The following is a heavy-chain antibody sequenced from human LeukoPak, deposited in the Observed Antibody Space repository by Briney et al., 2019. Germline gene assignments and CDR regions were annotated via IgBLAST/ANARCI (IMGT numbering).Heavy chain of an antibody. D-gene: IGHD6-6*01. J-gene: IGHJ4*02. CDR1: GFTFSSYA. CDR3: AKAHSSSQGSDY. CDR2: ISGRGGST. V-gene: IGHV3-23*01. Sequence: PGGSLRLSCAASGFTFSSYAMSWVRQAPGRGLEWVSTISGRGGSTDYADSVQGRFIISRDNSKNTLYLQMNSLRAEDTAVYYCAKAHSSSQGSDYWGQGTLVTVSS.